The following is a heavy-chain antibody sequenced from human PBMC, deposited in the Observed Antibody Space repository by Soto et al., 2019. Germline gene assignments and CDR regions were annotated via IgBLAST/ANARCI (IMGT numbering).Heavy chain of an antibody. D-gene: IGHD3-22*01. CDR3: ARDFRLKYYYDSSGSPALGD. Sequence: GPSVKVSCKASGYTFTSYGISWVRQAPGQGLEWMGWISAYNGNTNYAQKLQGRVTMTTDTSTSTAYMELRSLRSDDTAVYYCARDFRLKYYYDSSGSPALGDWGQGTLVTVSS. CDR1: GYTFTSYG. CDR2: ISAYNGNT. V-gene: IGHV1-18*01. J-gene: IGHJ4*02.